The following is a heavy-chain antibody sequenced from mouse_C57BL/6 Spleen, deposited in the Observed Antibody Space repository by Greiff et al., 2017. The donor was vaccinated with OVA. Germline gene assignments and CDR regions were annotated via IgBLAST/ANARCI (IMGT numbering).Heavy chain of an antibody. CDR2: IYPGSGNT. CDR1: GYTFTSYW. D-gene: IGHD1-1*01. J-gene: IGHJ2*01. CDR3: ARSYYGSPLDY. Sequence: QVQLQQPGAELVKPGASVKMSCKASGYTFTSYWITWVKQRPGQGLEWIARIYPGSGNTYYNEKFKGKATLTAEKSSSTAYMQLSSLTSEDSAVYFCARSYYGSPLDYWGQGTTLTVSS. V-gene: IGHV1-76*01.